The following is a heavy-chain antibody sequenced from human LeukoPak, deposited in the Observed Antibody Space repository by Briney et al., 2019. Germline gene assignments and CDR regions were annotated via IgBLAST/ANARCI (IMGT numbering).Heavy chain of an antibody. D-gene: IGHD1-26*01. Sequence: ASVKVSCKASGYTFTGYYMHWVRQAPGQGLEWMGRINPNSGGTNYAQKFQGRVTMTRDTSISTAYMELSRLRSDETAVYYCASAGLSGSYTIFDYWGQGTLVTVSS. CDR3: ASAGLSGSYTIFDY. CDR1: GYTFTGYY. J-gene: IGHJ4*02. V-gene: IGHV1-2*06. CDR2: INPNSGGT.